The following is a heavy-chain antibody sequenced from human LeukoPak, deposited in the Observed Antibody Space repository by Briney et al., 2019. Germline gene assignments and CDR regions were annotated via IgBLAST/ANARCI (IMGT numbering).Heavy chain of an antibody. Sequence: GGSLRLSCAASGFTFSSYSMNWVRQAPGKGLEWLSGISPRGGGTYYADSVKGRFTISRDDSKNTLSLQMNSLRVEDTAVYYCARDLAWGAFDYWGQGTLVTVSS. V-gene: IGHV3-23*01. CDR1: GFTFSSYS. J-gene: IGHJ4*02. D-gene: IGHD7-27*01. CDR3: ARDLAWGAFDY. CDR2: ISPRGGGT.